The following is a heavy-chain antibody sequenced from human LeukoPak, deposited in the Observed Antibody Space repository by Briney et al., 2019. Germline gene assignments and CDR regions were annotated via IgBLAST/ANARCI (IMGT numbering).Heavy chain of an antibody. D-gene: IGHD6-19*01. V-gene: IGHV1-69*13. CDR1: GGTFSSYA. J-gene: IGHJ4*02. CDR3: ARGIAVAGYDY. CDR2: IIPIFGTA. Sequence: ASVKVSCKVSGGTFSSYAISWVRQAPGQGLEWMGGIIPIFGTANYAQKFQGRVTITADESTSTAYMELSSLRSEDTAVYYCARGIAVAGYDYWGQGTLVTVSS.